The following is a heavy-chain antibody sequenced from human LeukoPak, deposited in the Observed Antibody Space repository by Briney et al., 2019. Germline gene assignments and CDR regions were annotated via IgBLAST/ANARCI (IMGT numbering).Heavy chain of an antibody. CDR1: GGSIRSSYYY. V-gene: IGHV4-39*01. J-gene: IGHJ3*02. D-gene: IGHD2-15*01. Sequence: PSETLSLTCTVSGGSIRSSYYYWGWIRQPPGKGLEWIGSIYDSGSTYYNPSLKSRVTISVDTSKNQFSLKLSSVTAADTAVYYCASSEKVLGAFDIWGQGTMVTVSS. CDR3: ASSEKVLGAFDI. CDR2: IYDSGST.